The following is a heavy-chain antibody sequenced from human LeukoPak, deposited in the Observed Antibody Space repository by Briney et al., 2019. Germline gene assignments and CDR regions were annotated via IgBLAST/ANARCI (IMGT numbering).Heavy chain of an antibody. D-gene: IGHD6-13*01. CDR1: GFTFTDYW. Sequence: GGSLRLSCEVSGFTFTDYWMNWVRQAPGKGPEWVASIRQDGSEKTYVDSAKGRFTISRDNTKNSLSLQLNGLRAEDTAVYYCARDGTAAGLYFDLWGQGTLVTVSS. CDR3: ARDGTAAGLYFDL. CDR2: IRQDGSEK. V-gene: IGHV3-7*01. J-gene: IGHJ4*01.